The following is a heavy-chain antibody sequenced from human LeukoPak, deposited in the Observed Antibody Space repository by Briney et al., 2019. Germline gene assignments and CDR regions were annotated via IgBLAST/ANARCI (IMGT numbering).Heavy chain of an antibody. CDR2: IYYSGST. CDR3: ARLEGIAAAGRDY. CDR1: GGSISSSSYY. D-gene: IGHD6-13*01. Sequence: SETLSLTCTVSGGSISSSSYYWGWIRQPPGKGLEWIGSIYYSGSTYYNPSLKSRVTISVDASKNQFSLKLSSVTAADTAVYYCARLEGIAAAGRDYWGQGTLVTVSS. V-gene: IGHV4-39*01. J-gene: IGHJ4*02.